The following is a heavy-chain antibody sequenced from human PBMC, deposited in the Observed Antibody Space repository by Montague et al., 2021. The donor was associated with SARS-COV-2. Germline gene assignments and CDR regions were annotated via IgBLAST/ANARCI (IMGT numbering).Heavy chain of an antibody. D-gene: IGHD6-13*01. J-gene: IGHJ4*02. CDR3: ARDGGLYSSSWYLGYFDY. V-gene: IGHV6-1*01. CDR1: GDSVSSNSAA. CDR2: TYYRSKWYN. Sequence: CAISGDSVSSNSAAWNWIRQSPSRGLEWLGRTYYRSKWYNDYAESVKSRITINPDTSKNQFSLQLDSVTPEDTAVYYCARDGGLYSSSWYLGYFDYWGQGTLVTVSS.